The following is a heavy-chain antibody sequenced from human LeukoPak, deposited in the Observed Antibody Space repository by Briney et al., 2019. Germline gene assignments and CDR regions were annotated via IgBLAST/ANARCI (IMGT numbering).Heavy chain of an antibody. J-gene: IGHJ2*01. CDR1: GFTFSSYA. CDR3: AKDRGGDCCWYFVL. CDR2: ISYGGTNK. V-gene: IGHV3-30-3*02. Sequence: GGSLRLSCAASGFTFSSYAMHWVRQAPGKGLEWVAVISYGGTNKYYADSVKGRFTISRDNSKNTLYLQMNSLRAEDTAVYYCAKDRGGDCCWYFVLWGRGTLVTGSS. D-gene: IGHD2-21*02.